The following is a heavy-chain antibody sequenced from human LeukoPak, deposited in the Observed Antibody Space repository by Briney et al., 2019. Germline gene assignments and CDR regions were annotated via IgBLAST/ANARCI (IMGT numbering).Heavy chain of an antibody. Sequence: GGSLRLSCAASGFTFDDYAMHWVRQAPGKGLEWVSGISWNSGSIGYADSVKGRFTISRDNAKNSLYLQMNSLRADDTAVYYCARALRGWQDAFDIWGQGTMVTVSS. J-gene: IGHJ3*02. CDR3: ARALRGWQDAFDI. D-gene: IGHD6-19*01. V-gene: IGHV3-9*01. CDR1: GFTFDDYA. CDR2: ISWNSGSI.